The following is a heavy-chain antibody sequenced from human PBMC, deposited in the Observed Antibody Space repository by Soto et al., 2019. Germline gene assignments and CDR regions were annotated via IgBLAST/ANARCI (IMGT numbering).Heavy chain of an antibody. CDR3: AAGRTAMASFDY. CDR2: IVVGSGNT. CDR1: GLTFTSSA. J-gene: IGHJ4*02. V-gene: IGHV1-58*01. D-gene: IGHD5-18*01. Sequence: GASVRVYCKSSGLTFTSSAVQWVRQARGQRLEWIGWIVVGSGNTNYAQKFQERVTITRDMSTSTAYMELSSLRSEDTAVYYCAAGRTAMASFDYWGQRTLVTVSS.